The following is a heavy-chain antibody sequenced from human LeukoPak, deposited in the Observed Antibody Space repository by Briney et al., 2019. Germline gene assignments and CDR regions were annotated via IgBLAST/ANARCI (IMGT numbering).Heavy chain of an antibody. J-gene: IGHJ4*02. Sequence: SETLSLTCTVSGGSISSYYWSWIRQPPGKGLEWIGYIYYSGSTNYNPSLKSRVTISVDTSKNQFSLKLGSVTAADTAVYYCARLVWFGELFTSLYYFDYWGQGTLVTVSS. CDR1: GGSISSYY. CDR2: IYYSGST. CDR3: ARLVWFGELFTSLYYFDY. V-gene: IGHV4-59*08. D-gene: IGHD3-10*01.